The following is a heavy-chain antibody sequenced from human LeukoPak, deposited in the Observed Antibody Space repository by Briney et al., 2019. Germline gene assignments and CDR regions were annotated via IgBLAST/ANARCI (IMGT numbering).Heavy chain of an antibody. CDR2: TRNKVGSYTT. D-gene: IGHD3-16*01. CDR3: ARTLSAGLGENSGVDV. CDR1: GFTFSDHY. Sequence: GGSLRLSCAASGFTFSDHYMEWVRQAPGKGLEWVARTRNKVGSYTTEYAASVKGIFTISRDASENSLYLQMDSLKTDDTAVYYCARTLSAGLGENSGVDVWGQGTTVTVSS. J-gene: IGHJ6*02. V-gene: IGHV3-72*01.